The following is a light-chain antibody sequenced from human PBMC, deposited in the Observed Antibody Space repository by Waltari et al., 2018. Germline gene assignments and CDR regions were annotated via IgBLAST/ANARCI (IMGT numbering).Light chain of an antibody. CDR3: ATRDEGPTVV. J-gene: IGLJ2*01. Sequence: QSVLTQPPSASGTPGQSVTISCSGSISNIGTHYVYWYQQLPGTAPKLRIYLTHQGPAGVPDLFSASKSGTSASLAISGLRFEDEADYYCATRDEGPTVVFGGGTKLTVL. V-gene: IGLV1-47*01. CDR2: LTH. CDR1: ISNIGTHY.